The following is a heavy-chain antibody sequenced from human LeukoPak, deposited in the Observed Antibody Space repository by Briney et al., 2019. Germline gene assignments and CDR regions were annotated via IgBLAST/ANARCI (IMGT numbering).Heavy chain of an antibody. D-gene: IGHD3-3*01. V-gene: IGHV4-34*01. Sequence: PSETLSLTCAVYGGSFSGYYWSWIRQPPGKGLEWIGEINHSGSTNYNPSLKSRVTISVDTSNNQFSLKLSSVTAADTAVYYCARGRYDFWSGYYRYNWFDPWGQGTLVTVSS. J-gene: IGHJ5*02. CDR1: GGSFSGYY. CDR2: INHSGST. CDR3: ARGRYDFWSGYYRYNWFDP.